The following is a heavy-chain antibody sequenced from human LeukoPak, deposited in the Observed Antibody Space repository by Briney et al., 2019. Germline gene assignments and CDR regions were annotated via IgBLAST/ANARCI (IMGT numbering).Heavy chain of an antibody. J-gene: IGHJ4*02. CDR3: ARDPYYYDSSGYYYAGDY. V-gene: IGHV3-21*01. CDR2: ISSSSSYI. CDR1: GFTFSSYS. Sequence: GGSLRLSCAASGFTFSSYSMNWVRQAPGKGLEWVSSISSSSSYIYYADSVKGRFTISRDNAKNSLYLQMNSLRAEDTAVYYFARDPYYYDSSGYYYAGDYWGQGTLVTVSS. D-gene: IGHD3-22*01.